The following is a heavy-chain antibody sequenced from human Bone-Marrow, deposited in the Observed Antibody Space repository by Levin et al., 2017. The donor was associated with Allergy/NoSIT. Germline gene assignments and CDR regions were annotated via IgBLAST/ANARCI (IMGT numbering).Heavy chain of an antibody. CDR1: GFTFSSYA. CDR2: ISYDGSNK. Sequence: PGGSLRLSCAASGFTFSSYAMHWVRQAPGKGLEWVAVISYDGSNKYYADSVKGRFTISRDNSKNTLYLQMNSLRAEDTAVYYCARGYSSGWYPLAYYYYGMDVWGQGTTVTVSS. J-gene: IGHJ6*02. V-gene: IGHV3-30-3*01. CDR3: ARGYSSGWYPLAYYYYGMDV. D-gene: IGHD6-19*01.